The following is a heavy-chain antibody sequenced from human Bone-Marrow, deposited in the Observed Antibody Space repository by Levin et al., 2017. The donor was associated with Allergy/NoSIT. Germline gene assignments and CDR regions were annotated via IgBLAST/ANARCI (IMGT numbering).Heavy chain of an antibody. V-gene: IGHV4-4*07. CDR2: IYTSGST. CDR1: GGSISSYY. Sequence: KASETLSLTCTVSGGSISSYYWSWIRQPAGKGLEWIGRIYTSGSTNYNPSLKSRVTMSVDTSKNQFSLKLSSVTAADTAVYYCAREVRYYDFWSGYYWKYYFDYWGQGTLVTVSS. D-gene: IGHD3-3*01. CDR3: AREVRYYDFWSGYYWKYYFDY. J-gene: IGHJ4*02.